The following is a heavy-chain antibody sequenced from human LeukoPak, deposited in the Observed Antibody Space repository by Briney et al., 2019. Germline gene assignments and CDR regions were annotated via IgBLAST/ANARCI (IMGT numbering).Heavy chain of an antibody. CDR2: ISYDGSNK. D-gene: IGHD3-22*01. CDR3: ARAGYYDSSGYYSPHFQH. V-gene: IGHV3-30*04. J-gene: IGHJ1*01. Sequence: QSGGSLRLSCAASGFTFSSYAMHWVRQAPGKGLEWVAVISYDGSNKYYADSVKGRFTISRDNSKNTLYLQMNSLRAEDTAVYYCARAGYYDSSGYYSPHFQHWGQGTLVTVSS. CDR1: GFTFSSYA.